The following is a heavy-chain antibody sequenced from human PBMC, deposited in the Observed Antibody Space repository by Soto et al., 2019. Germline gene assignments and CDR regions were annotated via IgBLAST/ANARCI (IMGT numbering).Heavy chain of an antibody. V-gene: IGHV3-15*01. CDR1: GFTFSNAW. J-gene: IGHJ4*02. Sequence: LSLTCAASGFTFSNAWMSWVRQAPGKGLEWVGRIKSKTDGGTTDYAAPVKGRFTISRDDSKNTLYLQMNSLRDEDTAVYYCAREAAEITMIVVASFFFDYWGQGTLVTVSS. CDR3: AREAAEITMIVVASFFFDY. CDR2: IKSKTDGGTT. D-gene: IGHD3-22*01.